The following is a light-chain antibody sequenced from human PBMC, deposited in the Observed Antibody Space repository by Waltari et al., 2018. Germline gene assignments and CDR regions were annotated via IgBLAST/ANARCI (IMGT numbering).Light chain of an antibody. CDR2: RSN. Sequence: QSVLTQPPSASGTPGQRVTISCSGSSSNLGSNYVYWSQQLPGTAPKLLIYRSNQRPSGVPDRFSGSKSGTSASLAISGLRSEDEADYYCAAWDDSLSGLVVFGGGTKLTVL. CDR3: AAWDDSLSGLVV. CDR1: SSNLGSNY. V-gene: IGLV1-47*01. J-gene: IGLJ2*01.